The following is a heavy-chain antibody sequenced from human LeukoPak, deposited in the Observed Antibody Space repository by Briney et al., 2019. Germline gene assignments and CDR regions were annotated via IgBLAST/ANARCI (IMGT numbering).Heavy chain of an antibody. CDR3: ARGLGSTDDW. CDR2: IWYDGKKE. V-gene: IGHV3-33*01. D-gene: IGHD2-2*01. CDR1: GFTFRNYC. J-gene: IGHJ4*02. Sequence: GGSLRLSCAASGFTFRNYCMHWVRQAPGKGLEWVAVIWYDGKKELYPYFEKGRFTITSDKYKNPLDLKMNSLRADDTAVYYCARGLGSTDDWWGQRTLVTVSS.